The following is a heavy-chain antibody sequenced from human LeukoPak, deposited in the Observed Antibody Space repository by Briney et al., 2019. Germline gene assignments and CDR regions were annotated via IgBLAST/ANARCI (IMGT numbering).Heavy chain of an antibody. CDR1: GFIFSNYA. CDR3: VKGKGIAVTSLDY. Sequence: PGGSLRLSCSASGFIFSNYAMHWVRQAPGKGLEYVSAISSNGGSTYYADSVKGRFAISRDNSKNTLYLQMSSLRAEETAVYYCVKGKGIAVTSLDYWGQGTLVTVSS. CDR2: ISSNGGST. V-gene: IGHV3-64D*06. D-gene: IGHD6-19*01. J-gene: IGHJ4*02.